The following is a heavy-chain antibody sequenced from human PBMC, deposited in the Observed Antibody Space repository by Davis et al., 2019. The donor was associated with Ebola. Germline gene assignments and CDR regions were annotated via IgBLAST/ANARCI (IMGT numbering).Heavy chain of an antibody. CDR1: GFIFSNFP. V-gene: IGHV3-30-3*01. CDR2: ISYDGSNR. J-gene: IGHJ5*02. Sequence: GESLKISCAASGFIFSNFPMHWVRQAPGKGLEWVALISYDGSNRFYAASVEGRFTISRDNSKNTLFLQMNSLRPEDTALYYCAKDRPWFDPWGQGTLVTVSS. CDR3: AKDRPWFDP.